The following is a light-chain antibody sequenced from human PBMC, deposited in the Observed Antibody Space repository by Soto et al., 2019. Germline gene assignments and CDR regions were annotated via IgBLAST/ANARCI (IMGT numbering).Light chain of an antibody. CDR2: VAS. J-gene: IGKJ1*01. CDR3: QQSFSTPSS. V-gene: IGKV1-39*01. Sequence: DIQMTQSPSSLSASVGDRVTITCRAGQNINRHLNWYQHKPGKVPSLLIYVASTLQSGVPSRFSGSGSGTDFTLTINSLQPEDSATYYCQQSFSTPSSFGQGTKVDIK. CDR1: QNINRH.